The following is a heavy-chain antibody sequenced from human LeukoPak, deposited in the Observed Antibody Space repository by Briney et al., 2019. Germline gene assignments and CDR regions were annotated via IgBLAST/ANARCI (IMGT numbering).Heavy chain of an antibody. Sequence: GGSLRLSCAASGFTFSRYSLNWVRQAPGKGLEWVAVISYDGSNKYYADSVKGRFTISRDNSKNTLYLQMNSLRAEDTAVYYCAKTAAAWDDYGANWYYFDYWGQGTLVTVSS. J-gene: IGHJ4*02. V-gene: IGHV3-30*18. D-gene: IGHD4/OR15-4a*01. CDR1: GFTFSRYS. CDR2: ISYDGSNK. CDR3: AKTAAAWDDYGANWYYFDY.